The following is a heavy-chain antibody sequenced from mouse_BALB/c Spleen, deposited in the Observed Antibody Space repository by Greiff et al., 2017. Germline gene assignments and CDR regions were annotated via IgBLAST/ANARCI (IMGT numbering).Heavy chain of an antibody. CDR1: GYSITSDYA. Sequence: VQLKESGPGLVKPSQSLSLTCTVTGYSITSDYAWNWIRQFPGNKLEWMGYISYSGSTSYNPSLKSRISITRDTSKNQFFLQLNSVTTEDTATYYCARWGNSFYYAMDYWGQGTSVTVSS. D-gene: IGHD2-1*01. V-gene: IGHV3-2*02. CDR2: ISYSGST. J-gene: IGHJ4*01. CDR3: ARWGNSFYYAMDY.